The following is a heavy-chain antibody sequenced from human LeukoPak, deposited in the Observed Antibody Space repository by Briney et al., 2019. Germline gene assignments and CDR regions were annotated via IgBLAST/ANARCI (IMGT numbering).Heavy chain of an antibody. CDR3: ARDVSSNWYSFNF. Sequence: GGSLRLSCEDSGSTFDDYGVSWVRQVPGKGLEWVCGINWDGNNTHYADSVKGRFTISRDNAKNSLFLEMTNLRAEDTAFYYCARDVSSNWYSFNFWGQGILVTVST. CDR2: INWDGNNT. D-gene: IGHD6-13*01. CDR1: GSTFDDYG. V-gene: IGHV3-20*04. J-gene: IGHJ4*02.